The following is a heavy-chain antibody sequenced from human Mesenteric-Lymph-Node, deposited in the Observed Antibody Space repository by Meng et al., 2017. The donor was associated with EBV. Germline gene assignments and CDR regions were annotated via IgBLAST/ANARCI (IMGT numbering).Heavy chain of an antibody. CDR1: GFSLSNYG. Sequence: QGQVVESGGGVVQPGRSLRLSCAASGFSLSNYGMHWVRQAPGKGLEWVALIRHDEKNEYYADSVKGRFTISRDTSKNTLYLQMNSLRPEDTAVYYCVRSSSWYELDYWGQGTLVTVSS. CDR2: IRHDEKNE. J-gene: IGHJ4*02. D-gene: IGHD6-13*01. V-gene: IGHV3-30*19. CDR3: VRSSSWYELDY.